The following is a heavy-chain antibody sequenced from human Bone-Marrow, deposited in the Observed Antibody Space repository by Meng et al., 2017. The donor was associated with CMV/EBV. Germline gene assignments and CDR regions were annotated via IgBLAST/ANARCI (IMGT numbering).Heavy chain of an antibody. V-gene: IGHV6-1*01. CDR1: GDSVSSNSAA. J-gene: IGHJ3*02. CDR2: TYDRSKWYN. CDR3: VRDRRDGSLWAFDI. Sequence: SCAISGDSVSSNSAAWNWIRQSPSRGLEWLGRTYDRSKWYNDYAVSVKSRITINPDTSKNQFSLQLNSVTPEDTAVYYCVRDRRDGSLWAFDIWGQGKMVTVSS. D-gene: IGHD5-24*01.